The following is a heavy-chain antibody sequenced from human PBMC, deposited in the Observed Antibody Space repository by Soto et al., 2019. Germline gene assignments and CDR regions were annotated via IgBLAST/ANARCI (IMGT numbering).Heavy chain of an antibody. CDR2: TSYGGSNK. CDR3: PRTRAVASQLAIRASLDY. D-gene: IGHD6-6*01. CDR1: GFSFSSYA. Sequence: GGSLRLSCAAWGFSFSSYAMHWVRQATGKGLEWVAVTSYGGSNKYYADSVKGRFTISRDNSKNTLYLQMNSLRAEHTAVYHCPRTRAVASQLAIRASLDYWGQGTLVTVS. V-gene: IGHV3-30-3*01. J-gene: IGHJ4*02.